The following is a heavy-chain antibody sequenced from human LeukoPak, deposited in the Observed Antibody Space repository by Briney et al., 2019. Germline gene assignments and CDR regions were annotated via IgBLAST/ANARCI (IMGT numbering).Heavy chain of an antibody. CDR3: ARDQSDSSGYVYAFDI. J-gene: IGHJ3*02. CDR1: GYTFTSYY. CDR2: INPSGGST. V-gene: IGHV1-46*01. D-gene: IGHD3-22*01. Sequence: ASVKVSCKASGYTFTSYYMHWVRQAPGQGLEWMGIINPSGGSTSYAQKFQGRVTMTRDTSTSTVYMELSSLRSEDTAVYYCARDQSDSSGYVYAFDIWGQGTMVTVSS.